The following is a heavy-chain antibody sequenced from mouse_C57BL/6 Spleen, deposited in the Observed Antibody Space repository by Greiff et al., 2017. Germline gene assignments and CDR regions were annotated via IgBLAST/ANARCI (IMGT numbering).Heavy chain of an antibody. J-gene: IGHJ4*01. D-gene: IGHD2-2*01. CDR2: INPNNGGT. Sequence: EVQLQQSGPELLKPGASVKISCTASGYTFTDYYMNWVKQSHGKSLEWIGDINPNNGGTSYNQKFKGKTTLTVDKSSSTAYMELRSLTSEDSAVYYCAYYGYDFYAMDYWGQGTSVTVSS. CDR3: AYYGYDFYAMDY. V-gene: IGHV1-26*01. CDR1: GYTFTDYY.